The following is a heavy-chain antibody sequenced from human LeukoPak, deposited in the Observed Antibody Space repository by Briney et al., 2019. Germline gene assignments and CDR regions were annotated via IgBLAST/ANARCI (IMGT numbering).Heavy chain of an antibody. CDR3: AKDRGYSYGYYYYGMDV. Sequence: PGGSLRLSCAASGFTFSSYGMHWVRQAPGEGLEWVAFIRYDGSNKYYADSVKGRFTISRDNSKNTLYLQMSSLRAEDTAVYYCAKDRGYSYGYYYYGMDVWGQGTTVTVSS. CDR1: GFTFSSYG. J-gene: IGHJ6*02. V-gene: IGHV3-30*02. CDR2: IRYDGSNK. D-gene: IGHD5-18*01.